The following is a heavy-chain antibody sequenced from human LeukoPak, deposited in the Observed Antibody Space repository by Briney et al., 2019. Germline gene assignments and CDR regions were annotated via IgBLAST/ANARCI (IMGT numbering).Heavy chain of an antibody. CDR1: GFTFSYYA. Sequence: PGGSLRLSCATSGFTFSYYAMNWVRQAPGKGLEWVAVISYDGSNKYYADSVKGRFTISRDNSKNTLYLQMNSLRAEDTAVYYCARVGTSLTIRHAFDIWGQGTMVTVSS. CDR3: ARVGTSLTIRHAFDI. J-gene: IGHJ3*02. D-gene: IGHD3-3*01. V-gene: IGHV3-30-3*01. CDR2: ISYDGSNK.